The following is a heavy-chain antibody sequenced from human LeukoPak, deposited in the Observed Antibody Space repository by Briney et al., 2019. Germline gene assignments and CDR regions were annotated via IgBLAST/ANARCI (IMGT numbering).Heavy chain of an antibody. CDR1: GDSITSGGYY. J-gene: IGHJ4*02. V-gene: IGHV4-31*03. CDR2: IYKTGST. Sequence: PSQTLSLTCTVSGDSITSGGYYWSWIRQRPGKGLEWIGYIYKTGSTYYNPSLKSRVTMSVDTSRNQLSLKVNSVTAADTAVYYCARDVLRWGQGTLVTVSS. CDR3: ARDVLR.